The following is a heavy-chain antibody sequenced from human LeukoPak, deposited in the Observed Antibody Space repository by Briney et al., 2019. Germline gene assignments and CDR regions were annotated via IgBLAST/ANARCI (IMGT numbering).Heavy chain of an antibody. D-gene: IGHD4-17*01. CDR2: ISGSGGST. CDR3: AKDGDAVTTGPWDY. CDR1: GFTFSSYA. Sequence: TGGSLRLSCAASGFTFSSYAMSWVRQAPGKGLEWVSAISGSGGSTYYADSVKGRFTISRDNSKNTLYLQMNSLRAEDTAVYYCAKDGDAVTTGPWDYWGQGTLVTVSS. J-gene: IGHJ4*02. V-gene: IGHV3-23*01.